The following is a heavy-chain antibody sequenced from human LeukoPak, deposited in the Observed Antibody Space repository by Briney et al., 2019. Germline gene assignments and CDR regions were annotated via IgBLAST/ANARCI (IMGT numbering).Heavy chain of an antibody. Sequence: GGSLRLSCAASGFTFSSYAMHWVRQAPGRGLEWVSSINNSSAYMYYADSVRGRFTIFRDNAKNSLYLQMNGLRAEDTAVYYCARDLNFWSGYSDHYYYYMDVWGKGTTVTVSS. J-gene: IGHJ6*03. CDR1: GFTFSSYA. CDR2: INNSSAYM. CDR3: ARDLNFWSGYSDHYYYYMDV. V-gene: IGHV3-21*01. D-gene: IGHD3-3*01.